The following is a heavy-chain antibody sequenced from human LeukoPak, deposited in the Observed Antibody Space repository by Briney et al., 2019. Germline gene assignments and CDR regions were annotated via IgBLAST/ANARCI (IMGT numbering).Heavy chain of an antibody. CDR1: GGSISSGSYY. J-gene: IGHJ6*03. V-gene: IGHV4-61*02. CDR3: ARESYYGSGSYFTLYDYYYYMDV. D-gene: IGHD3-10*01. Sequence: SETLSLTCTVSGGSISSGSYYWSWIRQPAGKGLEWIGRIYTSGSTNYNPSLKSRVTISVDTSKNQFSLKLSSVTAADTAVYYCARESYYGSGSYFTLYDYYYYMDVWGKGTTVTISS. CDR2: IYTSGST.